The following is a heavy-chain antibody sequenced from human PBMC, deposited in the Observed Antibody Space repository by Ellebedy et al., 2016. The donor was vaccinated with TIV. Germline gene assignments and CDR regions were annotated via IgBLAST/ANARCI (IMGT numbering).Heavy chain of an antibody. V-gene: IGHV4-61*08. CDR2: IYNGGAT. Sequence: MPGGSLRLSCSFSAGSVTNEGRTWTWIRQPPGGGLQLIGYIYNGGATNYNVSLRGRATIDVDTSNNQISLQLRSVTAEDTAVYYCATHRDEWLPTGLEYWGQGTVVIVSS. CDR1: AGSVTNEGRT. CDR3: ATHRDEWLPTGLEY. D-gene: IGHD6-19*01. J-gene: IGHJ4*02.